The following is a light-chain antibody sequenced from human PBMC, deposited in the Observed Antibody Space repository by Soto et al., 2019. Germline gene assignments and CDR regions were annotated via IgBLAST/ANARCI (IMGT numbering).Light chain of an antibody. V-gene: IGLV2-14*03. CDR1: SNDVGGYNF. CDR3: SSYTSGNTLF. J-gene: IGLJ1*01. CDR2: DVN. Sequence: QSALTQPASVSGSTGQSITISCTGTSNDVGGYNFVSWYQHHPGKAPKLVIYDVNNRPSGVSNRFSGSKSVNTASLTISGLQAEDEADYYCSSYTSGNTLFFGTGTKLTVL.